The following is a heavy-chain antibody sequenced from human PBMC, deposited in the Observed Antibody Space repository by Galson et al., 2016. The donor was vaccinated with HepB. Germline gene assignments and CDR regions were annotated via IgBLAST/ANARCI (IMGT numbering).Heavy chain of an antibody. V-gene: IGHV3-48*01. Sequence: SLRLSCAASGFTFSSYSMHWVRQAPGKGLEWVSYISSSSSTIYYADSVKGRFTISRDNAKNSLYLQMNSLRAEDTAVYYCASLRFKGFDLWGRGTLVTVSS. J-gene: IGHJ2*01. CDR1: GFTFSSYS. CDR3: ASLRFKGFDL. CDR2: ISSSSSTI. D-gene: IGHD3-3*01.